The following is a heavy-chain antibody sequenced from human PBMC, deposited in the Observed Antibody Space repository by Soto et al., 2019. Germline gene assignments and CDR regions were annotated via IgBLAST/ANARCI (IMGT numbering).Heavy chain of an antibody. Sequence: SETLSLTCTVSGGSISSGGYYWSWIRQHPGKGLEWIGYIYYSGSTYYNPSLKSRVTISVGTSKNQFSLKLSSVTAADTAVYYCARDRRLVLVYFDYWGQETLVTVSS. CDR2: IYYSGST. D-gene: IGHD2-8*02. CDR3: ARDRRLVLVYFDY. CDR1: GGSISSGGYY. J-gene: IGHJ4*02. V-gene: IGHV4-31*03.